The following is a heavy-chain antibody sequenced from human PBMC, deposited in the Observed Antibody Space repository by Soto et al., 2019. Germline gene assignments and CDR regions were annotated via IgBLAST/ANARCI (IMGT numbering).Heavy chain of an antibody. Sequence: SETLSLTCNVSGGSVTTGSYFWSWIRQPPGKGLEWIGYVFRSGSINYSPSFKSRVTISIDTSKNQFSLMLKSVTDAETVVYFCARARNRYFDYWGQGALVTVS. CDR2: VFRSGSI. J-gene: IGHJ4*02. V-gene: IGHV4-61*01. CDR1: GGSVTTGSYF. D-gene: IGHD1-1*01. CDR3: ARARNRYFDY.